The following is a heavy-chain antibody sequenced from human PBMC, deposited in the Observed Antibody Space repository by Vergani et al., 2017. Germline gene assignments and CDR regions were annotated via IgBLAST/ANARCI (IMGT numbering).Heavy chain of an antibody. J-gene: IGHJ6*03. CDR1: GFSLNTRGVS. V-gene: IGHV2-5*04. D-gene: IGHD1-7*01. CDR2: IYWNDDQ. CDR3: VYRKTECGTTGCFYPFYYYSDMDV. Sequence: QITLKESGPTLVKPTQTLTLTCTFSGFSLNTRGVSVAWIRQPPGKALDWLALIYWNDDQHDSPSLNNRVTITKYTSKNQVVLTMTNMVYVDTGTYYCVYRKTECGTTGCFYPFYYYSDMDVWGKGATVAVSS.